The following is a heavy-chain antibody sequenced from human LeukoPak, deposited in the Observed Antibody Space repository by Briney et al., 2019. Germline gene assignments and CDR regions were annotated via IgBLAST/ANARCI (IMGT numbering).Heavy chain of an antibody. CDR3: ARIGSSWYNAFDI. Sequence: GGSLRLSCAASGFTFRSYWMHWVRQAPGKGLVWVSRINSDGSSTSYADSVKGRFTISRDNAKNTLYLQMNSLRAEDTAVYYCARIGSSWYNAFDIWGQGTMVTVSS. D-gene: IGHD6-13*01. CDR1: GFTFRSYW. CDR2: INSDGSST. V-gene: IGHV3-74*01. J-gene: IGHJ3*02.